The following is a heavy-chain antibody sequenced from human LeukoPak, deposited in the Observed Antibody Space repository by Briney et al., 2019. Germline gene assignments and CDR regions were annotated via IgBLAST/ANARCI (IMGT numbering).Heavy chain of an antibody. CDR1: GFTFDDYA. Sequence: GGSLRLSCAASGFTFDDYATHWVRQAPGKGLEWVSGISWNSGSIGYADSVKGRFTISRDNAKNSLYLQMNSLRAEDTALYYCAKDYSSSGTERAPFDYWGQGTLVTVSS. CDR3: AKDYSSSGTERAPFDY. V-gene: IGHV3-9*01. D-gene: IGHD2-15*01. J-gene: IGHJ4*02. CDR2: ISWNSGSI.